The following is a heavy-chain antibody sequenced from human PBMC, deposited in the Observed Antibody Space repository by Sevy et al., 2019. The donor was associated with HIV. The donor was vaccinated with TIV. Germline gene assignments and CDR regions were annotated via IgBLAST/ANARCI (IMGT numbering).Heavy chain of an antibody. CDR2: IKQDGSEK. CDR1: GFTFSSYW. V-gene: IGHV3-7*03. Sequence: GGSLRLSCAASGFTFSSYWMSWVRQAPGKGLEWVANIKQDGSEKYYVDSVKGRFTISRDNAKNSLYLQMNSLGAEDTAVYYCARYITQYYYYGMDVWGQGTTVTVSS. J-gene: IGHJ6*02. CDR3: ARYITQYYYYGMDV.